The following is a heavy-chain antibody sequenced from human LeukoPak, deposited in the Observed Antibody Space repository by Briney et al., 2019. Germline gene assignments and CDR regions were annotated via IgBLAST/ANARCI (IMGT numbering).Heavy chain of an antibody. CDR3: ARGSGGYDTYYYYGMDV. CDR1: GGSISSYY. CDR2: IYYSGST. V-gene: IGHV4-59*01. J-gene: IGHJ6*02. D-gene: IGHD5-12*01. Sequence: SETLSLTCTVSGGSISSYYWSWIRQPPGKGLEWIGYIYYSGSTNYNPSLKSRVTISVDTSKNQFSLKLSSVTAADTAVYYCARGSGGYDTYYYYGMDVWGQGTTVTVSS.